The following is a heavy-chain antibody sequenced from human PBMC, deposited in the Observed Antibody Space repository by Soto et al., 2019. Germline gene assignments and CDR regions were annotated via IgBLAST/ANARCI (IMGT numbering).Heavy chain of an antibody. V-gene: IGHV4-39*01. J-gene: IGHJ3*02. CDR3: ARGSGYDYDAFDI. CDR2: IYYSGST. D-gene: IGHD5-12*01. Sequence: SETLSLTCTVSGGSISSSSYYWGWIRQPPGKGLEWIGSIYYSGSTYYNPSLKSRVTISVDTSKNQFSLKLSSVTAADTAVYYCARGSGYDYDAFDIWGQGTMVTVSS. CDR1: GGSISSSSYY.